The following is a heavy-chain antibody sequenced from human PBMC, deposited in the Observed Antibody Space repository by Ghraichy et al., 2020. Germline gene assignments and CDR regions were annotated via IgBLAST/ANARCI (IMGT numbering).Heavy chain of an antibody. D-gene: IGHD4-17*01. Sequence: GGSLRLSCAASGFTFSSYWMSWVRQAPGKGLEWVANIKQDGSEKYYVDSVKGRFTISRDNAMNSLYLQMNSLRAEDTAVYYCARDQGDTVTPPEYWGQGTLVTVSS. CDR1: GFTFSSYW. V-gene: IGHV3-7*01. CDR3: ARDQGDTVTPPEY. J-gene: IGHJ4*02. CDR2: IKQDGSEK.